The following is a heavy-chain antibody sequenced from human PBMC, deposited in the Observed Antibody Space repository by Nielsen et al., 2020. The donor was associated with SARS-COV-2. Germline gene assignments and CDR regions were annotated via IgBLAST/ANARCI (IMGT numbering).Heavy chain of an antibody. Sequence: LSLTCAVYGGSFSGYYWSWIRQAPGKGLEWVSYISRSGSIIQHADSVKGRFTISRDNAKNSLHLQMDNLRVEDTAVYYCAGPASWGQGTLVTVSS. V-gene: IGHV3-11*01. J-gene: IGHJ5*02. CDR1: GGSFSGYY. D-gene: IGHD2-2*01. CDR3: AGPAS. CDR2: ISRSGSII.